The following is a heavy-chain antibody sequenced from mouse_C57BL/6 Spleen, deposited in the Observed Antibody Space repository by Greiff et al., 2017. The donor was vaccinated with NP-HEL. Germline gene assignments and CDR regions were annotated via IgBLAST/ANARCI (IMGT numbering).Heavy chain of an antibody. V-gene: IGHV2-9*01. Sequence: VQGVESGPGLVAPSQCLSITCTVSGFSLTSYGVDWVRQPPGKGLEWLGVIWGGGSTNYNSALMSRLSISKDNSKSQVFLKMNSLQTDDTAMYYCARNYYGSSYSYAMDYWGQGTSVTVSS. CDR1: GFSLTSYG. CDR3: ARNYYGSSYSYAMDY. J-gene: IGHJ4*01. CDR2: IWGGGST. D-gene: IGHD1-1*01.